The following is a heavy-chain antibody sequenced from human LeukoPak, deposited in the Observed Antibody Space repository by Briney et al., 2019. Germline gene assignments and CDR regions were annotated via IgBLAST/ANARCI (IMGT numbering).Heavy chain of an antibody. V-gene: IGHV3-21*01. Sequence: GGSLRLSCAASGFTFSDYSMNWVRQAPGKGLEWVSSISSSSTYMYYVDSVKGRFTISRANSKNSLYLQMNSLRAEDTAVYYCARALRVDLLTGYYPYSFDYWGQGTLVTVSS. CDR1: GFTFSDYS. J-gene: IGHJ4*02. D-gene: IGHD3-9*01. CDR3: ARALRVDLLTGYYPYSFDY. CDR2: ISSSSTYM.